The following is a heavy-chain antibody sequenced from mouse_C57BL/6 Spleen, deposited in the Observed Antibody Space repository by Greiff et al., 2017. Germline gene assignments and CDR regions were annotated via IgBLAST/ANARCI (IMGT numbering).Heavy chain of an antibody. CDR3: ARDTSYYFDA. J-gene: IGHJ2*01. Sequence: QVQLQQPGAELVRPGSSVKLSCKASGYTFTSYWMHWVKQRPIQGLEWIGNIDPSDSETHYNQKFKDKATLTVDKSSSTASMQLSSLTSEDSAVYYCARDTSYYFDAWGQGTTLTVSS. V-gene: IGHV1-52*01. CDR2: IDPSDSET. CDR1: GYTFTSYW.